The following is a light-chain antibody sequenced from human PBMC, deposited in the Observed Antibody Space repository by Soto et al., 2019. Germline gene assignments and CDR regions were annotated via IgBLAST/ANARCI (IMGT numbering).Light chain of an antibody. CDR2: GAS. J-gene: IGKJ4*02. CDR1: KNISGW. V-gene: IGKV1-5*01. Sequence: DIQMTKSPSTMPASVGDRVTITCRASKNISGWLAWFQQRPGQAPKLLIFGASSLEGDVPTRFSGRGSGTEFTLSIDNLQPEDSATYYCQQYQTYPLTFGPGTKVEI. CDR3: QQYQTYPLT.